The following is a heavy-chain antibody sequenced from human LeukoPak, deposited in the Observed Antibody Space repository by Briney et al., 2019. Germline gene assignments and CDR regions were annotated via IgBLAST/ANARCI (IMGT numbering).Heavy chain of an antibody. V-gene: IGHV3-21*01. D-gene: IGHD3-10*01. CDR1: GFTFSSYS. CDR2: ISSSSSYI. Sequence: GGSLRLSCEASGFTFSSYSMNWVRQAPGKGLEWVSSISSSSSYIYYADSVKGRFTISRDNAKNSLYLQMNSLRAEDTAVYYCARDKGGVRGVPPDRYWGQGTLVTVSS. J-gene: IGHJ4*02. CDR3: ARDKGGVRGVPPDRY.